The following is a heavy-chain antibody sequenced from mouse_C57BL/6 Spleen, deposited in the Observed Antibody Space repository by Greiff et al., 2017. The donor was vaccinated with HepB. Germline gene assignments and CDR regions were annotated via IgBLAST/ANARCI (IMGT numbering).Heavy chain of an antibody. V-gene: IGHV1-82*01. CDR3: ARERFYYGSSYRAMDY. D-gene: IGHD1-1*01. CDR1: GYAFSSSW. J-gene: IGHJ4*01. CDR2: IYPGDGDT. Sequence: VKLQESGPELVKPGASVKISCKASGYAFSSSWMNWVKQRPGKGLEWIGRIYPGDGDTNYNGKFKGKATLTADKSSSTAYMQLSSLTSEDSAVYFCARERFYYGSSYRAMDYWGQGTSVTVSS.